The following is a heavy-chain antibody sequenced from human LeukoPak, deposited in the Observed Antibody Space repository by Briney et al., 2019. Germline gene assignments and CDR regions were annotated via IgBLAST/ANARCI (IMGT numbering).Heavy chain of an antibody. J-gene: IGHJ4*02. V-gene: IGHV4-59*12. D-gene: IGHD3-3*01. CDR3: ARAGTIFGVAVYYFDY. CDR1: GGSISSYY. CDR2: IYYSGST. Sequence: SETLSLTCTVSGGSISSYYWSWIRQPPGKGLEWIGYIYYSGSTNYNPSLKSRVTMSVDTSKNQSSLKLSSVTAADTAVYYCARAGTIFGVAVYYFDYWGQGTLVTVSS.